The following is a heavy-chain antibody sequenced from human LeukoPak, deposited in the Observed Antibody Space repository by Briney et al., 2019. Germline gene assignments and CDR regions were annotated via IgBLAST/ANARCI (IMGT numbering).Heavy chain of an antibody. CDR2: VYYSGST. V-gene: IGHV4-59*01. D-gene: IGHD3-3*01. CDR3: ARGRDFWRGYSFDY. CDR1: GGSISTYY. Sequence: NPSETLSLTCSASGGSISTYYWSWIRQPPGKGLEWIGYVYYSGSTEYNPSLQSRVTISVDTSKIQFSLKLSSVTAADTAVYYCARGRDFWRGYSFDYWGQGTLVTVSS. J-gene: IGHJ4*02.